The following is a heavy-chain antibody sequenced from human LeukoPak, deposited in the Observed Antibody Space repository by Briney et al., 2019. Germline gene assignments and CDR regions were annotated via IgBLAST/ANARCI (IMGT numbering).Heavy chain of an antibody. CDR2: THPSGNT. V-gene: IGHV4-4*09. CDR1: GGSNNSYY. J-gene: IGHJ5*02. CDR3: ARKAPKKGWFDP. Sequence: SETLSLTRTVSGGSNNSYYWSWIRQPPGKGLEWIGYTHPSGNTNYSPSLKSRVTISIDMSRNQFSLKLSSVTAADTAVYYCARKAPKKGWFDPWGQGTLVTVSS.